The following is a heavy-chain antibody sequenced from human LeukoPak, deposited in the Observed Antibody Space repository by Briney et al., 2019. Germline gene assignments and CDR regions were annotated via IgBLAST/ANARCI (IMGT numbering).Heavy chain of an antibody. Sequence: PGGSLRLSCAASGFTLSSYSMNWVRQAPGKGLEWVSFISSSSSHIYYTDSVKGQFTISRDNAKNSLYLQMNSLRAEDTAVYYCATDCSSSSCYSWDSSQYYMGVWGKGTTVTVSS. J-gene: IGHJ6*03. CDR1: GFTLSSYS. D-gene: IGHD2-2*01. V-gene: IGHV3-21*01. CDR2: ISSSSSHI. CDR3: ATDCSSSSCYSWDSSQYYMGV.